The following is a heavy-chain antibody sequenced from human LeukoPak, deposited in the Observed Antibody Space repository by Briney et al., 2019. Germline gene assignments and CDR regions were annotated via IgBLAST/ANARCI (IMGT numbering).Heavy chain of an antibody. D-gene: IGHD2-2*02. CDR1: GYTFTSYD. V-gene: IGHV1-8*01. Sequence: ASVKVSCKASGYTFTSYDINWVRQATGQGLEWMGWMNPNSGNTGYAQKFQGRVTMTRNTSISTAYMELSSLRSEDTAVYYCARGNCSSTSCYTPFDYWGQGTLVTVSS. CDR3: ARGNCSSTSCYTPFDY. CDR2: MNPNSGNT. J-gene: IGHJ4*02.